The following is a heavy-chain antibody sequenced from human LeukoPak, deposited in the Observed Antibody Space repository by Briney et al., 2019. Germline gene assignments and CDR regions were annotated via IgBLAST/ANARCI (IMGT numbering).Heavy chain of an antibody. D-gene: IGHD3-9*01. CDR3: ARGADSGYSSDN. CDR1: GFTFDDYA. V-gene: IGHV3-9*01. Sequence: SLRLSCAASGFTFDDYAMHWVRQAPGKGLEWVSGISWNSGSIDYADSVKGRFTISRDNAENSMYLQMHSLRTEDTAVYYCARGADSGYSSDNWGQGTLVSVSS. CDR2: ISWNSGSI. J-gene: IGHJ4*02.